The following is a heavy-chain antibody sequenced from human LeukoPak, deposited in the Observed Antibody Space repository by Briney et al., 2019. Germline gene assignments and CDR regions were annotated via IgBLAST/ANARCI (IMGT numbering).Heavy chain of an antibody. Sequence: ASVKVSCKASGYTFTNYGIGWVRQAPGHGLEWMGWISLKNGDINYAQKVRGRVTMTTDTSTNTAYMELWSLTSADKAVYYCAKSAASSGYFLPFDYWGQGTPVIVSS. CDR3: AKSAASSGYFLPFDY. J-gene: IGHJ4*02. D-gene: IGHD3-22*01. V-gene: IGHV1-18*01. CDR2: ISLKNGDI. CDR1: GYTFTNYG.